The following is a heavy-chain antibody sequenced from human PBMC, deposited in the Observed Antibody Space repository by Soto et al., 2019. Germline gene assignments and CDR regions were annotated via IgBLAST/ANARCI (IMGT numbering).Heavy chain of an antibody. V-gene: IGHV3-21*01. CDR3: AREDSIIIPAVSDF. J-gene: IGHJ4*02. Sequence: GGSLRLSCTVSGFSFNNYGINLFRHAPVKGLEWVSSISKSDYTYYSDSVKGRFTISRDNAKNSVSLQMNTLRVEDTAVYYCAREDSIIIPAVSDFWGQGTLVTVSS. CDR1: GFSFNNYG. CDR2: ISKSDYT. D-gene: IGHD2-2*01.